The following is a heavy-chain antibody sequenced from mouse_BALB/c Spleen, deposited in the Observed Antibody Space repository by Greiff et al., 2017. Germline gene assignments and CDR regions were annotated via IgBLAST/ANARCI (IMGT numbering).Heavy chain of an antibody. Sequence: EVQLVESGGGLVKPGGSLKLSCAASGFAFSSYDMSWVSQTPEKRLEWVAYISSGGGSTYYPDTVKGRFTISRDNAKNTLYLQMSSLKSEDTAMYYCARRGYYGYFDYWGQGTTLTVSS. CDR1: GFAFSSYD. CDR2: ISSGGGST. V-gene: IGHV5-12-1*01. J-gene: IGHJ2*01. D-gene: IGHD1-1*01. CDR3: ARRGYYGYFDY.